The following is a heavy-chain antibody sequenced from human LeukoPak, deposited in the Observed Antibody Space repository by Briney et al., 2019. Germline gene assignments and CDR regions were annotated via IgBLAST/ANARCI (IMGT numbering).Heavy chain of an antibody. D-gene: IGHD5-18*01. CDR1: GFTFSSYS. J-gene: IGHJ6*02. V-gene: IGHV3-48*04. CDR2: ISSSSSTI. CDR3: ASDSILAAMGDYYYGMDV. Sequence: PGGSLRLSCAASGFTFSSYSVNWVRQAPGKGLEWVSYISSSSSTIYYADSVKGRFTISRDNAKNSLYLQMNSLRAEDTAVYYCASDSILAAMGDYYYGMDVWGQGTTVTVSS.